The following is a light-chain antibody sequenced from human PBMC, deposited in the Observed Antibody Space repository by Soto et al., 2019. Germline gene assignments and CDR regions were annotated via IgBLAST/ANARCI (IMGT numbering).Light chain of an antibody. CDR3: QPYYNYPYS. Sequence: DIHMTQSPSTLSASVGDRVVITCRASQNIDRWLAWYQQKPRKAPQLLIYRESFTESGVQPRFSGSGSWTEFTLTITSLQPDDFANSFCQPYYNYPYSFGQRTKLQI. J-gene: IGKJ2*03. V-gene: IGKV1-5*03. CDR1: QNIDRW. CDR2: RES.